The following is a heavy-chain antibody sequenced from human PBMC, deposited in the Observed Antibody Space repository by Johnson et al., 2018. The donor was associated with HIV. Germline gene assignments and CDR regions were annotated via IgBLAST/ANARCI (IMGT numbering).Heavy chain of an antibody. CDR2: ISYDGSNK. CDR1: GFTLSTYG. Sequence: QVQLVESGGGVVQPGRSLRLSCAASGFTLSTYGMPWVRQAPGKGLEWVAVISYDGSNKYYADSVKGRFTTSRDNSKNTLYLQMNILRSEDTAVYYCAKDRYIKGASTGFDIWGQGTMVTVSS. J-gene: IGHJ3*02. D-gene: IGHD1-26*01. V-gene: IGHV3-30*18. CDR3: AKDRYIKGASTGFDI.